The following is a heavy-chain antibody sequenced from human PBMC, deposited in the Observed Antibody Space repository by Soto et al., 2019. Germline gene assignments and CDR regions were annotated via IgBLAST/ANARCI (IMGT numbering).Heavy chain of an antibody. V-gene: IGHV1-69*02. J-gene: IGHJ5*02. Sequence: QVQLVQSGAEVKKPGSSVKVSCKASGGTFSSYTISWVRQAPGQGLEWMGRIIPILGIANYAQKFKGRVTITEDKSTSTAYMELSSLRSEDTAVYYCARVPPMVRGTHGDWFDPWGQGTLVTVSS. D-gene: IGHD3-10*01. CDR2: IIPILGIA. CDR1: GGTFSSYT. CDR3: ARVPPMVRGTHGDWFDP.